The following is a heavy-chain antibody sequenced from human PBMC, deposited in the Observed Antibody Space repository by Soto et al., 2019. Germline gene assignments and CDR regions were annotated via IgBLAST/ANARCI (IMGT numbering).Heavy chain of an antibody. CDR1: GGSFSGYY. J-gene: IGHJ6*02. Sequence: SGTLSLTCAVYGGSFSGYYWSWIRQPPGKGLEWIGEINHSGSTNYNPSLKSRVTISVDTSKNQFSLKLSSVTAADTAVYYCARAQWLVYGMDVWGQGTTVTVSS. D-gene: IGHD6-19*01. CDR3: ARAQWLVYGMDV. CDR2: INHSGST. V-gene: IGHV4-34*01.